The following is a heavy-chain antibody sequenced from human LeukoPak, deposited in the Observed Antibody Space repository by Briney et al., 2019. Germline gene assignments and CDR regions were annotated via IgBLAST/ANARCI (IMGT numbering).Heavy chain of an antibody. CDR2: INPSGGTT. Sequence: ASVKVSCKASGYILTSYYMHWVRQPPGQGLEWMGIINPSGGTTTYAQKFQGKVTVTRDTSTSTVYMELSSLRSEDTAVYYCARGVDPYYFDYWGQGTLVTVSS. CDR3: ARGVDPYYFDY. D-gene: IGHD3-9*01. CDR1: GYILTSYY. J-gene: IGHJ4*02. V-gene: IGHV1-46*01.